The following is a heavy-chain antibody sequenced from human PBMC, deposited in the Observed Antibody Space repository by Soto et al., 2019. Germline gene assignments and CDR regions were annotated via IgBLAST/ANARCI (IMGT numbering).Heavy chain of an antibody. V-gene: IGHV1-69*02. D-gene: IGHD3-10*01. Sequence: QVKLVQSGAEVRKPGSSVKVSCTASGGTFSSYTINWVRQAPGQGPVWMGRVIPILAMSNYAQKFQGRVTXTXDXXTSTAYMYLSSLRSEDTALYYCATNYGSGSTHFDSWGQGTLVTVSS. CDR3: ATNYGSGSTHFDS. CDR2: VIPILAMS. J-gene: IGHJ4*02. CDR1: GGTFSSYT.